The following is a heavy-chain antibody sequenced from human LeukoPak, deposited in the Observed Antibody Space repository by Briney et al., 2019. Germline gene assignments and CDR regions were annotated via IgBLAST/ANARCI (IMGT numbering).Heavy chain of an antibody. J-gene: IGHJ5*02. CDR3: ARESRSIAARFDP. CDR1: GFTFSSYA. V-gene: IGHV3-30-3*01. Sequence: PGGSLRLSCAASGFTFSSYAMRWVRQAPGKGLEWVAVISYDGSNKYYADSVKGRFTISRDNSKNTLYLQMNSLRAEDTAVYYCARESRSIAARFDPWGQGTLVTVSS. D-gene: IGHD6-6*01. CDR2: ISYDGSNK.